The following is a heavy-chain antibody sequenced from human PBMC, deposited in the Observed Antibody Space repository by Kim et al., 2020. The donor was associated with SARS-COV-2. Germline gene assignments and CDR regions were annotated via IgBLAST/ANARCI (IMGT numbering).Heavy chain of an antibody. CDR1: GFTFSSYG. J-gene: IGHJ6*02. D-gene: IGHD1-1*01. V-gene: IGHV3-33*05. CDR3: ARDRGTGTPWDV. Sequence: GGSLRLSCAASGFTFSSYGMHWVRQAPGKGLEWVAVISYDGSNKYYADSVKGRFTISRDNSKNTLYLQMNSLRAEDTAVYYCARDRGTGTPWDVWGQGTTVTVSS. CDR2: ISYDGSNK.